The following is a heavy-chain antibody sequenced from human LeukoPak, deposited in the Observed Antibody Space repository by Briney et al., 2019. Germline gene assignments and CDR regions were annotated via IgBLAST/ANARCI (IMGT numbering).Heavy chain of an antibody. D-gene: IGHD3-22*01. V-gene: IGHV4-39*01. CDR1: GGSISSSSYY. CDR2: IYYSGST. J-gene: IGHJ4*02. Sequence: NRSETLSLTCTVSGGSISSSSYYWGWIRQPPGKGLEWIGSIYYSGSTYYNPSLKSRVTISVDTSKNQFSLKLSSVTAADTAVYYCARAMSYYYDSSGYYSTRFDYWGQGTLVTVSS. CDR3: ARAMSYYYDSSGYYSTRFDY.